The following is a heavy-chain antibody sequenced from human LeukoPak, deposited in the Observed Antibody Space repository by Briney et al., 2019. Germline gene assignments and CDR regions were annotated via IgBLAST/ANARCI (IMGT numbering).Heavy chain of an antibody. CDR3: ASNKGPPTPPDY. J-gene: IGHJ4*02. V-gene: IGHV1-46*01. D-gene: IGHD1/OR15-1a*01. Sequence: ASAKVSCKASGYTFTSYYMHWVRQAPGQGLEWMGIINPSGGSTSYAQKFQGRVTMTRDTSTSTVYMELSSLRSEDTAVYYCASNKGPPTPPDYWGQGTLVTVSS. CDR2: INPSGGST. CDR1: GYTFTSYY.